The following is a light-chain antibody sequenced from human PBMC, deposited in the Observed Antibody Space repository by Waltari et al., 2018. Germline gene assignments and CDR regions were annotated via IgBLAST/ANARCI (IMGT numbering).Light chain of an antibody. CDR2: DGS. CDR1: SSDVGGYNA. CDR3: CSYAGTYTFFV. Sequence: QSALTQPRSVSGSPGQSVTISCTGSSSDVGGYNAVSWYQQFPGKGPKVLIYDGSKTLSGVPDRFSGSKSGNTASLTISGLQAEDEAAYYCCSYAGTYTFFVFGSGTEVTVL. V-gene: IGLV2-11*01. J-gene: IGLJ1*01.